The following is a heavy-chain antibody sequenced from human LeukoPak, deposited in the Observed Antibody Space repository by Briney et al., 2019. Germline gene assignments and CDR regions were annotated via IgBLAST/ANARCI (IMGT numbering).Heavy chain of an antibody. J-gene: IGHJ6*02. CDR2: ISGSGGST. CDR3: AKDLWFGESYGMDV. Sequence: GGSLRLSCAASGFTFSSYAMNWVRQAPGKGLEWVSTISGSGGSTYYADSVKGRFTISRDNSKNTLYLQMNSLRAEDTAVYYCAKDLWFGESYGMDVWGQGTTVTVSS. CDR1: GFTFSSYA. V-gene: IGHV3-23*01. D-gene: IGHD3-10*01.